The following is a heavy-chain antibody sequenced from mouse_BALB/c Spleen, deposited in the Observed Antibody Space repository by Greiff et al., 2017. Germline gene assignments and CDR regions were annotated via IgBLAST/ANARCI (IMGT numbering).Heavy chain of an antibody. Sequence: VQRVESGPGLVAPSQSLSITCTVSGFSLTSYGVHWVRQPPGKGLEWLGVIWAGGSTNYNSALMSRLSISKDNSKSQVFLKMNSLQTDDTAMYHCARDRGVLRASWFAYWGQGTLVTVSA. CDR3: ARDRGVLRASWFAY. J-gene: IGHJ3*01. CDR1: GFSLTSYG. D-gene: IGHD1-1*01. V-gene: IGHV2-9*02. CDR2: IWAGGST.